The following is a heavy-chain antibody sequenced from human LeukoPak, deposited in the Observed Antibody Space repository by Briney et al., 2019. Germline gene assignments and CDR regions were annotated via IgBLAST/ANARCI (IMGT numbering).Heavy chain of an antibody. CDR3: ARRAVGASIDY. CDR1: GYIFTGYY. J-gene: IGHJ4*02. D-gene: IGHD1-26*01. V-gene: IGHV1-2*02. Sequence: ASVRVSCKASGYIFTGYYMHWMRQAPGQGLEWMGWINPHSGSTNYAQKFQGRVSMTRDTSINTVYMEMRSLTRDDTAIYYCARRAVGASIDYWGQGTLITVSS. CDR2: INPHSGST.